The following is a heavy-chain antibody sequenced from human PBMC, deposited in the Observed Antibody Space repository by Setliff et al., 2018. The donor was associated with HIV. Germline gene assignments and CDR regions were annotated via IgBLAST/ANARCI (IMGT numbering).Heavy chain of an antibody. CDR2: ISYDGKTT. CDR3: ASARIPTGGTSTSFDY. D-gene: IGHD1-1*01. V-gene: IGHV3-30*04. CDR1: GFTFSTFA. J-gene: IGHJ4*02. Sequence: GGSLRLSCVASGFTFSTFAMYWVRQAPAKGLEWVSAISYDGKTTHYADSVMGRFTVSRDNSKNTLYLQLNGLRPGDTGVYYCASARIPTGGTSTSFDYWGQGTQVTVSS.